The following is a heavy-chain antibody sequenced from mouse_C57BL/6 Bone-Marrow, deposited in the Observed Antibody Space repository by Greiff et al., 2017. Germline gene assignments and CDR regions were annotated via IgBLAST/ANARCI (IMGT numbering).Heavy chain of an antibody. D-gene: IGHD2-5*01. CDR3: ARDSNYYAMDY. CDR2: ISGGGGNT. CDR1: GFTFSSYT. Sequence: EVKLVESGGGLVKPGGSLKLSCAASGFTFSSYTMSWVRQTPEKRLEWVATISGGGGNTYYPDSVKGRFTISRDNAKNTLYLQMSSLRSEDTALYYCARDSNYYAMDYWGQGTSVTVSS. J-gene: IGHJ4*01. V-gene: IGHV5-9*01.